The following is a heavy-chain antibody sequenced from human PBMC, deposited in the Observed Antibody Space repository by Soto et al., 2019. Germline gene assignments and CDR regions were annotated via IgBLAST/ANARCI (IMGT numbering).Heavy chain of an antibody. V-gene: IGHV1-3*05. CDR3: ARSIVVVTALDY. D-gene: IGHD2-21*02. Sequence: QVQLVQSGAEEKKPGASVKVSCKASGYTFTSYAMHWVRQAPGQRREWMGWINAGNGNTKDSQKFQGRVTITRDTSASTAYMELSSLRSEDTAVYYCARSIVVVTALDYWGQGTLVTVSS. CDR1: GYTFTSYA. J-gene: IGHJ4*02. CDR2: INAGNGNT.